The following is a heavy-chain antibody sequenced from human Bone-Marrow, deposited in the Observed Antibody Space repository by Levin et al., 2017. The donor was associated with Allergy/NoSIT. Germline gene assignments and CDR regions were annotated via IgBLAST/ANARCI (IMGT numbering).Heavy chain of an antibody. D-gene: IGHD4-23*01. CDR1: GYHFTSYW. CDR2: IYPGDSDT. CDR3: AGPHDNSGNGHWYFDI. Sequence: GESLKISCEGSGYHFTSYWIGWVRQRPGKGLEWMGIIYPGDSDTRYSQSFQGQVTISADSAASTVYLQWHSLKASDTAVYYCAGPHDNSGNGHWYFDIWGRGTLVAVSS. J-gene: IGHJ2*01. V-gene: IGHV5-51*01.